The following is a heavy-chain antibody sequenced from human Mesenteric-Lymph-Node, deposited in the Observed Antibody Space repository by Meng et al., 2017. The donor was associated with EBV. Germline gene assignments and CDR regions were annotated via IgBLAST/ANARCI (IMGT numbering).Heavy chain of an antibody. V-gene: IGHV1-3*04. Sequence: QVHLVQSGPEVKNPGASVKVSCEASGYNFIYYAVHWVRQAPGQSLEWMGWVSSANGNTKYSQKFQGRVTTTWDTSASTAYMELNSLTSEDTAVYFCARYHYGSESYTDYWGQGTLVTVSS. D-gene: IGHD3-10*01. J-gene: IGHJ4*02. CDR2: VSSANGNT. CDR1: GYNFIYYA. CDR3: ARYHYGSESYTDY.